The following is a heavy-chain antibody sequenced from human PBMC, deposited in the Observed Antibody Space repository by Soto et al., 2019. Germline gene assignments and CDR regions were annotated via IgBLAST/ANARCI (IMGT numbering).Heavy chain of an antibody. Sequence: QVQLVQSGAAVTKPGSSVKVSCKASGGTFSSYAISWVRQAPGQGLEWMGGIIPIFGTANYAQKFQGRVTITADESTSTAYMELSSLRSEDTAVYYCARDDSYGSRRDYYYYGMDVWGQGTTVTVSS. CDR3: ARDDSYGSRRDYYYYGMDV. J-gene: IGHJ6*02. CDR2: IIPIFGTA. D-gene: IGHD5-18*01. CDR1: GGTFSSYA. V-gene: IGHV1-69*01.